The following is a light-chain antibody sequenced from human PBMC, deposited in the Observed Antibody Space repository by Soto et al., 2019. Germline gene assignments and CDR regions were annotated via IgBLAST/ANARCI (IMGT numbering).Light chain of an antibody. Sequence: EIVMTQSTDPLSVSPRERATLSCRASQSVSSCLAWYQQKPGQAPRLLIYGASTRATGIPARFSGSGSGTEFTLTISSLQSEDFAVYYCQQYNNWPPITFGQGTRLEIK. CDR2: GAS. J-gene: IGKJ5*01. V-gene: IGKV3-15*01. CDR1: QSVSSC. CDR3: QQYNNWPPIT.